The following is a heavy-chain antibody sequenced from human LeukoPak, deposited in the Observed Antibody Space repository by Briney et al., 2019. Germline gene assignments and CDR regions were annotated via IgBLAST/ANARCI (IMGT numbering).Heavy chain of an antibody. J-gene: IGHJ4*02. Sequence: TGGSLRLSCAASGFTFNNYAMSWVRQAPGQGLEWVSTVSVNDGTTYYADSVKGRFTISGDNSKNTVYLQMNSLRAEDTAVYYCAKTGQFDYWGQGTLVTVSS. CDR1: GFTFNNYA. CDR3: AKTGQFDY. V-gene: IGHV3-23*01. CDR2: VSVNDGTT.